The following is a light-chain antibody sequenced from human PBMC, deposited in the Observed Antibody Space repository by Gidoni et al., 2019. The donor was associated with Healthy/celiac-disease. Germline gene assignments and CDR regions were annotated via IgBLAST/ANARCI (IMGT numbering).Light chain of an antibody. CDR2: EAD. CDR3: SSYAGSNNLGV. Sequence: PALTPPPSSPGPPGPAVTTSCTGTSSDIGAYNYDSWFHHHPGMAPKVMIYEADKRPSAVPDRFSGSKSGNTASLTVSGLQPEDEADYYCSSYAGSNNLGVFGTGTTVTVL. CDR1: SSDIGAYNY. V-gene: IGLV2-8*01. J-gene: IGLJ1*01.